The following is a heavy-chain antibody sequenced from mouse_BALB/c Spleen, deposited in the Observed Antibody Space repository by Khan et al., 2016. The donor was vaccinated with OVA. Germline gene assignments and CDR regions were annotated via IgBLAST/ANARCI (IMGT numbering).Heavy chain of an antibody. CDR3: ARVNGSTGVDY. Sequence: EVELVESGGGLVKPGGSLKCSCVASGFTFSRHPMSWVRQTPEKRLEWVASIGSGGSTYYPDSVKGRFTISRDNARNILYLQMSSLRSDDSAMYXCARVNGSTGVDYWGQGTTLTVSS. CDR1: GFTFSRHP. V-gene: IGHV5-6-5*01. CDR2: IGSGGST. D-gene: IGHD1-1*01. J-gene: IGHJ2*01.